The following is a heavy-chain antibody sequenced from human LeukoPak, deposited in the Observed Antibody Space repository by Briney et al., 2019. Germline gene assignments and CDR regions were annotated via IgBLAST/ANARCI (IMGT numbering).Heavy chain of an antibody. Sequence: GGSLTLSCAASGFMFSNYWMHWVRQAPGKGLVWVSRVNNDGSSTTYADSVKGRFTISRDNAKSTLYLQMNSLRAEDTAVYYCAKGGLRVTDYWGQGTLVTVSS. J-gene: IGHJ4*02. CDR2: VNNDGSST. V-gene: IGHV3-74*03. CDR3: AKGGLRVTDY. CDR1: GFMFSNYW. D-gene: IGHD5/OR15-5a*01.